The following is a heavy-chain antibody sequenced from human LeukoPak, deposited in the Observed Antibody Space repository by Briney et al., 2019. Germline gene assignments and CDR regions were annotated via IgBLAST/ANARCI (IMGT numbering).Heavy chain of an antibody. J-gene: IGHJ5*02. Sequence: GASVKVSCKASGYTFTDYYIHWVRQAPGQGLEWMGWIHPNSGVTNSAQKLQGRVTMTRGTSITTVNMELNRLRSGGTAVYYCARGGYYNTSGYHYVQGFDPWGQGTLVTVSS. D-gene: IGHD3-22*01. CDR3: ARGGYYNTSGYHYVQGFDP. CDR2: IHPNSGVT. V-gene: IGHV1-2*02. CDR1: GYTFTDYY.